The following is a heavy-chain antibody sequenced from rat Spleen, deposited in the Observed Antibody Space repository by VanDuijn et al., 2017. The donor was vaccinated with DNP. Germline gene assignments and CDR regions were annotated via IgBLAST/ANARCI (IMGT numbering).Heavy chain of an antibody. V-gene: IGHV5-31*01. CDR3: ATWMHA. CDR2: ITSSVGTT. J-gene: IGHJ4*01. Sequence: EVQLVESGGDLVQPGRSLKLSCVTTGFTFNNYWMTWIRQVPGKGLQWVASITSSVGTTYYPDSVRGRFTISRDNAKNTLYLQMNSLRSEDTATYYCATWMHAWGQGTSVTVSS. CDR1: GFTFNNYW.